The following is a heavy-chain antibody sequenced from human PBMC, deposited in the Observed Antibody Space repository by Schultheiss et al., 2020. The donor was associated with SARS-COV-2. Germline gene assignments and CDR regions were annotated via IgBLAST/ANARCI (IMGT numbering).Heavy chain of an antibody. Sequence: SVKVSCKVSGGTFNSHAISWVRQAPGQGLEWMGGIIPIFGRATYAQKFQGRVTITADESTSTAYMELSSLRSEDTAVYYCARDGEVAARPHHAYYYYGMDVWGQGTTVTVSS. V-gene: IGHV1-69*13. CDR2: IIPIFGRA. CDR3: ARDGEVAARPHHAYYYYGMDV. D-gene: IGHD6-6*01. J-gene: IGHJ6*02. CDR1: GGTFNSHA.